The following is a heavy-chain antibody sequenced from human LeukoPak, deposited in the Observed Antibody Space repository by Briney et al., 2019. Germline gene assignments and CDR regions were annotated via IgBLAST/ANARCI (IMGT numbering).Heavy chain of an antibody. CDR2: ISAYNGNT. V-gene: IGHV1-18*04. CDR1: GYTFTSYG. CDR3: ARVLSSSWYPPFDC. D-gene: IGHD6-13*01. Sequence: ASVTVSCKASGYTFTSYGISWVRQAPGQGLEWMGWISAYNGNTNYAQKLQGRVTMTTDTSTSTAYMELRSLRSDDTAVYYCARVLSSSWYPPFDCWGQGTLVTVSS. J-gene: IGHJ4*02.